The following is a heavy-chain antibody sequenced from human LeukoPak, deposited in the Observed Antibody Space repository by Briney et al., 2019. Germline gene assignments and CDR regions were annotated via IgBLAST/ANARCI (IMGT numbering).Heavy chain of an antibody. CDR2: ISGSGGST. D-gene: IGHD5-24*01. V-gene: IGHV3-23*01. CDR1: GFTFSSYG. CDR3: AKRDGSPFDY. J-gene: IGHJ4*02. Sequence: GGSLRLSCAASGFTFSSYGISWVRQAPGKGLEWVSAISGSGGSTYYADSVKGRFTISRDNSKNTLYLQMNSLRAEDTAVYYCAKRDGSPFDYWGQGTLVTVSS.